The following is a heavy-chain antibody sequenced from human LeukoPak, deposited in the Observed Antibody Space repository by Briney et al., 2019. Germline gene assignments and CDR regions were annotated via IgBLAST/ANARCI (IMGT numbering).Heavy chain of an antibody. CDR3: ARESGSYSYYYYYYMDV. J-gene: IGHJ6*03. D-gene: IGHD1-26*01. CDR2: INHSGSI. CDR1: GGSFSGYY. Sequence: SETLSLTCAVYGGSFSGYYWSWIRQPPGKGLEWIGEINHSGSINYNPSLKSRVTISVDTSKNQFSLKLSSVTAADTAVYYCARESGSYSYYYYYYMDVWGKGTTVTVSS. V-gene: IGHV4-34*01.